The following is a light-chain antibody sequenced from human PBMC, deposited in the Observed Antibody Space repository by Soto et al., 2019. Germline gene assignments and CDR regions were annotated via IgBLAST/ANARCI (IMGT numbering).Light chain of an antibody. J-gene: IGLJ1*01. CDR1: SKDVDGYNY. CDR2: DVN. CDR3: SSYSKTSTLYV. Sequence: QSVLTQPASVSGFPGQSITISCTGTSKDVDGYNYVSWYQKHPGKAPKLKIYDVNKRPSGFSNRFSGSKSGNTASLTFSGFHAEDEADYYCSSYSKTSTLYVFGTGTKFTVL. V-gene: IGLV2-14*01.